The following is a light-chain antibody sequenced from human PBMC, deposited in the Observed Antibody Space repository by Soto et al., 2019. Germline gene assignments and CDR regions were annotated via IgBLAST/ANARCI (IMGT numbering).Light chain of an antibody. V-gene: IGKV3-20*01. CDR1: QSVTSSY. J-gene: IGKJ3*01. CDR2: GAS. Sequence: EIVLTQSPGTLSLSPGERATLSCWASQSVTSSYLAWYQQKPGQAPRLLIYGASSRATGIPDRFSGSGSGADFTLTISSLEPEDFAVYYCQQYGSSPFTFGPGTKVDIK. CDR3: QQYGSSPFT.